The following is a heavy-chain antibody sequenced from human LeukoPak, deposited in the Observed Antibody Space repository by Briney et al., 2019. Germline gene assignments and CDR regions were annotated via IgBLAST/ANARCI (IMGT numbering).Heavy chain of an antibody. Sequence: SETLSLTCTVSGGTISSYYWSWIRQPPGKGLEWIGYINYSGSTNYNPSLKSRVTISVDTSKNQFSLKLSSVTAADTAVYYCARHAWNDIVATGPSSYGMDVWGQGTTVTVSS. CDR2: INYSGST. CDR3: ARHAWNDIVATGPSSYGMDV. D-gene: IGHD5-12*01. J-gene: IGHJ6*02. CDR1: GGTISSYY. V-gene: IGHV4-59*08.